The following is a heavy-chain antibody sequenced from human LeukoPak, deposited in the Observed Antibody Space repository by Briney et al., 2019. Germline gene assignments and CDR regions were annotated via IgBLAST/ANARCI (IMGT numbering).Heavy chain of an antibody. CDR3: ARAISAYY. D-gene: IGHD2-15*01. J-gene: IGHJ4*01. CDR2: INHDGSEK. V-gene: IGHV3-7*01. CDR1: GFTFSGYW. Sequence: PGGSLRLSCAASGFTFSGYWMTWVRQVPGKGLEWVANINHDGSEKYYVDSVKGRFTISRDNAKNSLYLQMNSLRAEDTALYHCARAISAYYWGHGTLVTVSS.